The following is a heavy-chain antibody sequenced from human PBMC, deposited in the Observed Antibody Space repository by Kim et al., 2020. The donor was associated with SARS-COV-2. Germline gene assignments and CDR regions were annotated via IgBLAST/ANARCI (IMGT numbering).Heavy chain of an antibody. V-gene: IGHV3-48*01. CDR3: ARDGGVSGLFDY. J-gene: IGHJ4*01. CDR2: I. Sequence: IYNGDSVNGRFTISRYTAKCGGYLQMSSLRVEDSAVYYCARDGGVSGLFDYWGHGTLVTVSS. D-gene: IGHD3-16*01.